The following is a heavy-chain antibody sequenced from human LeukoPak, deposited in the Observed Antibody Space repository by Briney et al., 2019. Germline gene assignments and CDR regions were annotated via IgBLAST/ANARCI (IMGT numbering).Heavy chain of an antibody. Sequence: GGSLRLSCAASGFTFNSYVMHWVRQAPGKGLEWVAVISYDGTNKYYADSVKGRFTISRDNSKNTLYVQMNSLRAEDTAVYYCAKDDSTYCGGDCAIDYWGQGTLVTVSS. CDR3: AKDDSTYCGGDCAIDY. V-gene: IGHV3-30-3*02. J-gene: IGHJ4*02. CDR2: ISYDGTNK. CDR1: GFTFNSYV. D-gene: IGHD2-21*01.